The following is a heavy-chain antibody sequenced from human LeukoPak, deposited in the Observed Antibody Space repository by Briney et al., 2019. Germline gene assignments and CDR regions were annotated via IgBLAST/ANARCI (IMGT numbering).Heavy chain of an antibody. CDR2: IHPSSGAT. J-gene: IGHJ4*02. D-gene: IGHD2/OR15-2a*01. CDR3: ARDLPFED. V-gene: IGHV1-2*06. CDR1: GYTFIAYH. Sequence: GASVKVSCKASGYTFIAYHMHWVRQAPGQGLEWMGRIHPSSGATNYAQRFQGRITLTRDTSINTAHMELSRLTSDDTAVYYCARDLPFEDWGQGTLVTVSS.